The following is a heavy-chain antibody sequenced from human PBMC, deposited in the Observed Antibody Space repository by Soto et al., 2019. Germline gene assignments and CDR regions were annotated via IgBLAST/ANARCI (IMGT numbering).Heavy chain of an antibody. CDR1: GGSFSGYY. J-gene: IGHJ6*03. V-gene: IGHV4-34*01. D-gene: IGHD3-10*01. Sequence: QVQLQQWGAGLLKPSETLSLTCAVYGGSFSGYYWSWIRQPPGKGLEWIGEINHSGSTNYNPSLKSRVTISVDTSKNQFSLKLSSVTAADTAVYYCARAQYDYGSGSYYYYLDVWGKGTTVAVSS. CDR3: ARAQYDYGSGSYYYYLDV. CDR2: INHSGST.